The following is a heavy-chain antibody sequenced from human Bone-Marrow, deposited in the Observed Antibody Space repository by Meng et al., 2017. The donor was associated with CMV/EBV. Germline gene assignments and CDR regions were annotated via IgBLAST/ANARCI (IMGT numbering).Heavy chain of an antibody. Sequence: SVKVSCKASGGTFSSYAISWVRQAPGQGLEWMGGIIPILGTANYAQKFQGRVTITTDESTSTAYMELSSLRSEDTAVYYCARDPTSRIAAAGPFDYWGQGTLVTVSS. CDR2: IIPILGTA. V-gene: IGHV1-69*05. CDR1: GGTFSSYA. CDR3: ARDPTSRIAAAGPFDY. D-gene: IGHD6-13*01. J-gene: IGHJ4*02.